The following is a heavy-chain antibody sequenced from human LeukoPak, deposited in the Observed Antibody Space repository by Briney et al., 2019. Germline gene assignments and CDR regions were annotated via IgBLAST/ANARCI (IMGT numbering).Heavy chain of an antibody. D-gene: IGHD3-22*01. CDR2: ITPLFGTA. V-gene: IGHV1-69*13. CDR3: ATYYYDSSGYYPFEY. Sequence: SVKVSCKASGGTFSKYSISWVRQRPGQGLEWMGGITPLFGTANYAQKFQGRVTITADESASTACMELSSLRSEDTAVYYCATYYYDSSGYYPFEYWGQGTLVTVSS. CDR1: GGTFSKYS. J-gene: IGHJ4*02.